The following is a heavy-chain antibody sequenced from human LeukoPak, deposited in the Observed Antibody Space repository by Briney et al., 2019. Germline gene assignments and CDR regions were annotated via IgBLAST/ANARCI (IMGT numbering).Heavy chain of an antibody. CDR2: IKEDGTGK. CDR1: GFTFSRYW. J-gene: IGHJ6*02. Sequence: GGSLRLSCAASGFTFSRYWMSWVRQAPGKGLEWLANIKEDGTGKNHVDSVKGRFTISRDNAKNSLYLQMNGLRGEDTAVYYCAREIPQQLVAMDVWGQGTAVTVSS. CDR3: AREIPQQLVAMDV. D-gene: IGHD6-13*01. V-gene: IGHV3-7*04.